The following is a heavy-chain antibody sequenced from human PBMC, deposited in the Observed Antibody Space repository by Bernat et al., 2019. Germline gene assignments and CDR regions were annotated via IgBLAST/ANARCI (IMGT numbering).Heavy chain of an antibody. CDR2: IKQDGSEK. D-gene: IGHD5-18*01. Sequence: EVQLVESVGGLVQPGGSLRLSCAASGFTFSSYWMSWVRQAPGKGLEWVANIKQDGSEKYYVDSVKGRFTISRDNAKNSLYLQMNSVGAEDKAVYYCARSLSDTATLRHYCYGMDVWGQGTTVTVSS. CDR3: ARSLSDTATLRHYCYGMDV. CDR1: GFTFSSYW. J-gene: IGHJ6*02. V-gene: IGHV3-7*03.